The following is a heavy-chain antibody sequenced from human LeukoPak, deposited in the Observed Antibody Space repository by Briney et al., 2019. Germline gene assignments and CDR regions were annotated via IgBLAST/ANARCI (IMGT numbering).Heavy chain of an antibody. D-gene: IGHD1-26*01. CDR3: AREGLEWSYYVY. Sequence: SETLSLTCTVSGGSISRSRDYWGWIRQPPGKGLEWIGSIYYSGSTYYNPSLKSRVTISGDTSKNRFSLKLSSVTAADTAMYYCAREGLEWSYYVYWGQGTLVTVSS. CDR2: IYYSGST. V-gene: IGHV4-39*07. CDR1: GGSISRSRDY. J-gene: IGHJ4*02.